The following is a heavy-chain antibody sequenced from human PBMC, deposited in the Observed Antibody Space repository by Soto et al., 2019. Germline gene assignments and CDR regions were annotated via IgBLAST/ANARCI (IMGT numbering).Heavy chain of an antibody. CDR3: ARDSGTTGTTGFDP. CDR1: GYTFTSYA. Sequence: GASVKVSCKASGYTFTSYAMHWVRQAPGQRLEWMGWINAGNGNTKYSQKFQGRVTITRDTSASTAYMELSSLRPEDTAVYYCARDSGTTGTTGFDPWGQGTLVTVSS. J-gene: IGHJ5*02. CDR2: INAGNGNT. V-gene: IGHV1-3*01. D-gene: IGHD1-1*01.